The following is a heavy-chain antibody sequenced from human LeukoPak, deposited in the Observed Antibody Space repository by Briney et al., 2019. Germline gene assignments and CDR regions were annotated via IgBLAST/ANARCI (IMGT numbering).Heavy chain of an antibody. J-gene: IGHJ4*02. D-gene: IGHD1/OR15-1a*01. CDR2: ISGSGSST. Sequence: PGASLRLSCAASGFTFSSYAMIWVRQIPGKGLEGLEWASSISGSGSSTYYADSVKGRFTVSRDNSKNTLYLQMDSLRAEDTAAYYCARDGETARTADYWGQGTLVTVSS. CDR1: GFTFSSYA. V-gene: IGHV3-23*01. CDR3: ARDGETARTADY.